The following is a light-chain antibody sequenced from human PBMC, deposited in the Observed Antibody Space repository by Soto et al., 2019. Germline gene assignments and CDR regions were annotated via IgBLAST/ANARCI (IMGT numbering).Light chain of an antibody. CDR1: QPVSIN. CDR2: NAS. CDR3: QQYNDWPPKYT. Sequence: EIVMTQSPATLSVSPGERATLSCRASQPVSINLAWCQQKPGQAPRLLIYNASTRATGIPARFSGSGSATEFTLTISSLQSEDFAVYYCQQYNDWPPKYTFGQGTKLEIK. V-gene: IGKV3-15*01. J-gene: IGKJ2*01.